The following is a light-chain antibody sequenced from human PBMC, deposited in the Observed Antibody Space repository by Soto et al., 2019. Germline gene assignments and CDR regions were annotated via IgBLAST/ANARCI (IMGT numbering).Light chain of an antibody. Sequence: AIQMTQSPSSLSASVGDRVTITCRASQGIRNDLGWYQQKPGKAPKLLIYAASSLQSGVPSRFSGSGSGTDFTLTISSLQPEAFAAYYCLQDYNYPFTFGPGTKVDIK. CDR2: AAS. J-gene: IGKJ3*01. V-gene: IGKV1-6*01. CDR3: LQDYNYPFT. CDR1: QGIRND.